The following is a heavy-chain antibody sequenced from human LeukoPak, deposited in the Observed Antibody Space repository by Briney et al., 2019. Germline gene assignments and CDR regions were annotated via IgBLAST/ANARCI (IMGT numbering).Heavy chain of an antibody. D-gene: IGHD3-10*01. CDR3: ARDPGSRSYWSNSGMDV. V-gene: IGHV1-18*01. CDR2: ISAHNGNT. J-gene: IGHJ6*02. CDR1: GYTFTSYG. Sequence: ASVKVSCKASGYTFTSYGISWVRQAPGQGLEWMGWISAHNGNTNYAQKFQGRVAITRDTSASTSYMELSSLRSEDTAVYYCARDPGSRSYWSNSGMDVWGQGTTVTVSS.